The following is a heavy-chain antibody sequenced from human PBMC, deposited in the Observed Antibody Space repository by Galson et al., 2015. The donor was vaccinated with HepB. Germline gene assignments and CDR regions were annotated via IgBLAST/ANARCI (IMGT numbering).Heavy chain of an antibody. V-gene: IGHV1-2*02. Sequence: SVTVSCKASGYTFTGYYMHWVRQAPGQGLEWMGWINPNSGGTNYAQKFQGRVTMTRDTSISTAYMELSRLRSDDTAVYYCATGQHDTGTYFDYWGQGTLVTVSS. CDR1: GYTFTGYY. D-gene: IGHD4-17*01. J-gene: IGHJ4*02. CDR3: ATGQHDTGTYFDY. CDR2: INPNSGGT.